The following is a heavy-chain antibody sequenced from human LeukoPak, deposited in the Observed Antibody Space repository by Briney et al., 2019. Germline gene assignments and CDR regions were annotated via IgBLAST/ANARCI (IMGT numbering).Heavy chain of an antibody. Sequence: GASVKVSCKASGYAFTRHYMHWVRQAPGQGLEWMGWINPNSGGTNYAQKFQGRVTMTRDTSISTAYMELSRLRSDDTAVYYCARDPDYYGSGSYYNVNWFDPWGQGTLVTVSS. J-gene: IGHJ5*02. V-gene: IGHV1-2*02. CDR1: GYAFTRHY. D-gene: IGHD3-10*01. CDR2: INPNSGGT. CDR3: ARDPDYYGSGSYYNVNWFDP.